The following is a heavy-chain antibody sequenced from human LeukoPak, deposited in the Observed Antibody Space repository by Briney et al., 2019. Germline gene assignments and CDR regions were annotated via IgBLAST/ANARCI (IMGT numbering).Heavy chain of an antibody. CDR1: GFAFSSYS. V-gene: IGHV3-48*01. Sequence: AGGSLRLSCAASGFAFSSYSMNWVRQAPGKGLEWVSYISSSSSTIYYADSVKGRFTISRDNAKNSLYLQMNSLRAEDTAVYYCARAPEFDYWGQGTLVTVSS. CDR2: ISSSSSTI. CDR3: ARAPEFDY. J-gene: IGHJ4*02.